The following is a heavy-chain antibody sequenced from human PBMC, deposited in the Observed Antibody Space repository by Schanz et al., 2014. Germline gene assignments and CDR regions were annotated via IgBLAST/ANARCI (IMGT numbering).Heavy chain of an antibody. Sequence: EVQLLESGGGFVQPGGSLRLSCAASGFSFSIFAMTWVRQAPGQGLEWVSTISGSGGDTYPADSVKGRFTISRDNSNNTLYLQMKSLRAEDTAIYYCAKDLAAVGVFDYWGQGSLVTVSP. CDR3: AKDLAAVGVFDY. D-gene: IGHD6-13*01. CDR1: GFSFSIFA. J-gene: IGHJ4*02. V-gene: IGHV3-23*01. CDR2: ISGSGGDT.